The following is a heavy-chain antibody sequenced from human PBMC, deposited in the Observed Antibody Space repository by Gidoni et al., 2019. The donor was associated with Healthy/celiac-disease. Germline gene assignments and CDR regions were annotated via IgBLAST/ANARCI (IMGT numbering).Heavy chain of an antibody. Sequence: EVQLVESGGGVVKLGRSLRLSCTAYGFTFGDNAMCWFRQAPGKGLEWLGFIRSKAYGGTTEYAASVKGRFTISRDDSKSIAYLQMNSLKTEDTAVYYCTRGYCSGGSCYSRSPHTDYWGQGTLVTVSS. CDR1: GFTFGDNA. D-gene: IGHD2-15*01. J-gene: IGHJ4*02. V-gene: IGHV3-49*05. CDR2: IRSKAYGGTT. CDR3: TRGYCSGGSCYSRSPHTDY.